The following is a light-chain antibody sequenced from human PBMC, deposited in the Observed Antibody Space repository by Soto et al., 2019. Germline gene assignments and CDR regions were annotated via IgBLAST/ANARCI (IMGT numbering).Light chain of an antibody. Sequence: QSVLTQPPSVSAAPGQRVTIFCSGSSSTIGANYVSWYQQLPGTAPILLIYDNHHRPSGIPDRFSGSKSGTSATLVITGLQTGDEDDYYCGTWDSNLNNGVVFGGGTKLTVL. J-gene: IGLJ2*01. CDR2: DNH. CDR1: SSTIGANY. CDR3: GTWDSNLNNGVV. V-gene: IGLV1-51*01.